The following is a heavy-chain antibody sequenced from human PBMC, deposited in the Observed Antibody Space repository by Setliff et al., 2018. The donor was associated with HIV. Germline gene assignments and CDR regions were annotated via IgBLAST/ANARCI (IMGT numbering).Heavy chain of an antibody. CDR2: IYYSGST. V-gene: IGHV4-59*02. CDR3: ARDGPMGRFDY. Sequence: SETLSLTCTVSGGSVSDYFWNWIRQPPGKGLEWIGYIYYSGSTNYNPSLESRITISIDTSKNQFSLKLRSVTAADTAVYYCARDGPMGRFDYWGQETLVTVSS. D-gene: IGHD3-16*01. J-gene: IGHJ4*02. CDR1: GGSVSDYF.